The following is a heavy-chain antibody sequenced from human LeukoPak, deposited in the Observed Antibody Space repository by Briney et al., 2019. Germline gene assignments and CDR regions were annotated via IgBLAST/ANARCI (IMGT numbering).Heavy chain of an antibody. D-gene: IGHD6-13*01. CDR1: GGSISGYY. Sequence: SETLSLTCSVSGGSISGYYWCWIRQPAGKGLEWIGRIYNSEGANYNPSLRSRVSMSVDTSKNQFSLKLSSVTAADTAVYYCARLSQSTSWYDDYWGQGTLVTVSS. CDR2: IYNSEGA. CDR3: ARLSQSTSWYDDY. V-gene: IGHV4-4*07. J-gene: IGHJ4*02.